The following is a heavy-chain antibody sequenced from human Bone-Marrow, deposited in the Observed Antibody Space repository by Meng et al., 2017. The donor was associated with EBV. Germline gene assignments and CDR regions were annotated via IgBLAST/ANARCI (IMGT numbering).Heavy chain of an antibody. CDR2: IHWDDEK. CDR3: ARRLRYNNWLFDF. J-gene: IGHJ4*02. D-gene: IGHD3-9*01. CDR1: GFSLTSGVG. V-gene: IGHV2-5*02. Sequence: QITLKEPGPTLVKPXQTLTLTCTFSGFSLTSGVGVGWIRQPPGKALEWLALIHWDDEKRYSPSLESRLTITKDTSKNEVVLTMTNMDPVDTATYYCARRLRYNNWLFDFWGPGTLVTVSS.